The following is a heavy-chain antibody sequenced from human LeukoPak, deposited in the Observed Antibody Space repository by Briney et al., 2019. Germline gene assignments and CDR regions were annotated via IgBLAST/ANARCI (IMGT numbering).Heavy chain of an antibody. CDR2: VSYSGSP. CDR1: SGSMNNYY. Sequence: SETLSLTCTVSSGSMNNYYWSWIRQPPGKGLEWIGYVSYSGSPDFNPSLKSRLNISVDTSKNQFSLKLSSVTAADTAVYYCARAYYYGSGSYGLDYWGQGTLVTVSS. V-gene: IGHV4-59*01. CDR3: ARAYYYGSGSYGLDY. J-gene: IGHJ4*02. D-gene: IGHD3-10*01.